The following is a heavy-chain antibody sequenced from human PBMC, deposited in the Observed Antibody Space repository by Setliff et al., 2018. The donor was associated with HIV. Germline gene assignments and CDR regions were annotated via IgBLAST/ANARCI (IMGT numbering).Heavy chain of an antibody. J-gene: IGHJ3*02. V-gene: IGHV3-7*01. CDR3: ARDRGNWNSHNAFDI. Sequence: QTGGSLRLSCAASGFTFSSYWMSWVRQAPGKGLEWVANIKQDGSEKYYVDSVKGRFTISRDNAKNSLYLQMNSLRAEDTAVYYCARDRGNWNSHNAFDIWGQGTMVTVSS. CDR1: GFTFSSYW. D-gene: IGHD1-1*01. CDR2: IKQDGSEK.